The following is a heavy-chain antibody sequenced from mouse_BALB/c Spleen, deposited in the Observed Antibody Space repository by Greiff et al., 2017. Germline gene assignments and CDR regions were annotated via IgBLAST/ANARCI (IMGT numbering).Heavy chain of an antibody. J-gene: IGHJ4*01. CDR2: ISSGSSTI. CDR3: ARYGLYAMDY. CDR1: GFTFSSFG. V-gene: IGHV5-17*02. D-gene: IGHD1-1*02. Sequence: EVKVEESGGGLVQPGGSRKLSCAASGFTFSSFGMHWVRQAPEKGLEWVAYISSGSSTIYYADTVKGRFTISRDNPKNTLFLQMTSLRSEDTAMYYCARYGLYAMDYWGQGTSVTVSS.